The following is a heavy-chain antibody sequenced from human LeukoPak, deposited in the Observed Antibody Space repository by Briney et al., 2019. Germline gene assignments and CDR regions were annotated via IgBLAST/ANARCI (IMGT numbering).Heavy chain of an antibody. D-gene: IGHD3-10*01. CDR1: GFTFNTYW. J-gene: IGHJ4*02. CDR3: ARDPVRRDSY. V-gene: IGHV3-74*01. Sequence: GGSLRLSCAASGFTFNTYWMHWVRQAPGKGLVWVSRINPDGSQTNYADSVTGRFTISRGNAKNTLYLQMNSLRAEDTAVYYCARDPVRRDSYWGQGTLVTVSS. CDR2: INPDGSQT.